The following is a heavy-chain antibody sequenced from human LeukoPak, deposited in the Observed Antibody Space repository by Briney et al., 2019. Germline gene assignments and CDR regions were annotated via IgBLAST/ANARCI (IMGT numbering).Heavy chain of an antibody. CDR3: AKGESRFPTYDS. D-gene: IGHD3-10*01. CDR1: GGSISNRDYY. J-gene: IGHJ4*02. V-gene: IGHV4-39*07. CDR2: IFYSGTT. Sequence: SETLSLTCNVSGGSISNRDYYWDWIRQPPGKGLEWIGIIFYSGTTYYNPSLNSRVTISVDRSKNQLSLRLTSVTAADTAVYYCAKGESRFPTYDSWGQGTLVTVSS.